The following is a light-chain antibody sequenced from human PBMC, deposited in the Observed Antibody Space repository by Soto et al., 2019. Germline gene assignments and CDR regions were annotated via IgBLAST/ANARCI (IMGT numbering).Light chain of an antibody. Sequence: DIQMTQSPSSVSDSVGHRVTITCLASQNINRYVSWFQQKPGKAPNLLIFGASNLQTGVPSRFSGSGSGTEFTLTITNLQPEDFVTYYCHQSFTVPITFGQGTRLEI. CDR2: GAS. V-gene: IGKV1-39*01. CDR1: QNINRY. CDR3: HQSFTVPIT. J-gene: IGKJ5*01.